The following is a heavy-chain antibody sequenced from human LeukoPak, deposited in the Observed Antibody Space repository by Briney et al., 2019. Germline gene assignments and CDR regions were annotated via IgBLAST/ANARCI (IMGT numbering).Heavy chain of an antibody. CDR3: ARVSSSWSDAFDI. Sequence: SETLSLTCTVSGGSISSYYWSWIRQPPGKGLEWIGYINYSGSTNYNPSLKSRVTISVDTSKNQFSLKLSSVTAADTAVYYCARVSSSWSDAFDIWGQGTMVTVSS. D-gene: IGHD6-13*01. CDR1: GGSISSYY. J-gene: IGHJ3*02. CDR2: INYSGST. V-gene: IGHV4-59*01.